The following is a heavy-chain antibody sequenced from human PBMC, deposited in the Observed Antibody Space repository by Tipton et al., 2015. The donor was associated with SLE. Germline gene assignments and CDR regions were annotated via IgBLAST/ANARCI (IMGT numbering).Heavy chain of an antibody. J-gene: IGHJ3*02. CDR1: GGSFSGYY. CDR2: IHYTVST. CDR3: ARAGDSRDFDGFDI. Sequence: TLSLTCAVYGGSFSGYYWSWIRQPPGKGLEWIGDIHYTVSTNYNPSLNSRVTISVDTSKNQFSLKLSSVTAADTAVYYCARAGDSRDFDGFDIWGQGTMVTVSS. D-gene: IGHD6-13*01. V-gene: IGHV4-34*01.